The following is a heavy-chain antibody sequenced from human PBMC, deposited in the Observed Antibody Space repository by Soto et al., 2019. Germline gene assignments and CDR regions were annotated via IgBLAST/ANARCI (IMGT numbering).Heavy chain of an antibody. CDR1: GYTFTSYG. CDR2: ISAYNGNT. Sequence: ASVKVSCKASGYTFTSYGISWVRQAPGQGLEWMGWISAYNGNTNYAQKLQGRVTMTTDTSTSTAYMELRSLRSDDTAMYYCARDGSSWYQSSLKTDYYYYYGMDVWGQGTTVTVSS. CDR3: ARDGSSWYQSSLKTDYYYYYGMDV. D-gene: IGHD6-13*01. J-gene: IGHJ6*02. V-gene: IGHV1-18*01.